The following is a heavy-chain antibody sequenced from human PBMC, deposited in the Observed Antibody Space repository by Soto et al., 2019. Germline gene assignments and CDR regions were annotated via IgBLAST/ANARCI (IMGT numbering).Heavy chain of an antibody. CDR1: GYTFSDYY. D-gene: IGHD5-18*01. Sequence: QVQLVQAGAEVQKPGTTVKVSCQPSGYTFSDYYLHWLRQAPGQGLEGRGWISPKSGGTHYAQKFEGRVTLTTDTSISAAFMELSRLTADEAAVYYCARGPRTQLWFHNVYWGQGTLVTVSS. CDR3: ARGPRTQLWFHNVY. V-gene: IGHV1-2*02. CDR2: ISPKSGGT. J-gene: IGHJ4*02.